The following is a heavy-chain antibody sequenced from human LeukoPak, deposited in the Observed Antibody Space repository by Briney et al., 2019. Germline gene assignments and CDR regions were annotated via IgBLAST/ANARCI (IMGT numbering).Heavy chain of an antibody. CDR2: ISWNSGSI. CDR1: GFTFDDYA. J-gene: IGHJ3*02. V-gene: IGHV3-9*01. CDR3: AKDMAYYGSGSRAFDI. Sequence: GGSLRLSCAASGFTFDDYAMHWVRQAPGKGLEWVSGISWNSGSIGYADSVKGRFTISRDNAKNSLYLQMNSLRAEDTALYYCAKDMAYYGSGSRAFDIWGQGTMVTVSS. D-gene: IGHD3-10*01.